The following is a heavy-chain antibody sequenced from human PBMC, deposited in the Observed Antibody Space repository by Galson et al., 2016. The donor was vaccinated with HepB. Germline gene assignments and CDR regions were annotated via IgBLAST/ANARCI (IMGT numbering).Heavy chain of an antibody. CDR1: GFTFSNYA. Sequence: SLRLSCAASGFTFSNYAMHWVRQAPGKGLEWVAVISYDGSTTYYADSVKGRFTISRDNSKNTLYLQMNSLKAEDTALYYCAKALMYDYDSSGWALDQWGRGTLVSVSS. V-gene: IGHV3-30-3*01. J-gene: IGHJ4*02. CDR2: ISYDGSTT. CDR3: AKALMYDYDSSGWALDQ. D-gene: IGHD3-22*01.